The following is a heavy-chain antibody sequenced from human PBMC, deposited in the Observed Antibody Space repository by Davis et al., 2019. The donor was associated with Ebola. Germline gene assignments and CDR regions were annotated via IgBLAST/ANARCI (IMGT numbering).Heavy chain of an antibody. D-gene: IGHD3-3*01. CDR2: IRYDANNK. Sequence: GESLKISCAASGFTFSNYGIHWVRQAPGKGLEWVAFIRYDANNKYHADSVKGRFTISRDNSKNTLYLQMNSLRAEDTAVYYCAKSGLSFGVVKYHYGMDVWGKGTTVTVSS. CDR3: AKSGLSFGVVKYHYGMDV. CDR1: GFTFSNYG. V-gene: IGHV3-30*02. J-gene: IGHJ6*04.